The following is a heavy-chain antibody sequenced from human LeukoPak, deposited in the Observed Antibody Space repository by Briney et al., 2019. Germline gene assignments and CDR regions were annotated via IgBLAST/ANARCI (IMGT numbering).Heavy chain of an antibody. V-gene: IGHV4-30-4*01. J-gene: IGHJ6*02. CDR3: ARDRGFGELFQRYYYGMDV. CDR2: IYYSGST. CDR1: GGSISSGDYY. D-gene: IGHD3-10*01. Sequence: KSSQTLSLTCTVSGGSISSGDYYWSWIRQPPGKGLEWIWYIYYSGSTYYNPSLKSRVTISVDTSKNQFSLKLSSVTAADTAVYYCARDRGFGELFQRYYYGMDVWGQGTTVTVSS.